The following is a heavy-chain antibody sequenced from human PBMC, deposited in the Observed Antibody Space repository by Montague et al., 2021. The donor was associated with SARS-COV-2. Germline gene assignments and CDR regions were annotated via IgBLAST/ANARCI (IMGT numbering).Heavy chain of an antibody. V-gene: IGHV4-34*01. CDR3: ARLRDGVVPSPILGLGPYYSGCSIDV. CDR2: INHEGST. CDR1: GTSFTGYY. Sequence: SETLSLTCAVHGTSFTGYYWNWIRQPPGKGLEWIGKINHEGSTKYSPSLKSRLTISSDTSKNHFSLNLTSVAAADAAVYYCARLRDGVVPSPILGLGPYYSGCSIDVWGRGTMVTVSS. J-gene: IGHJ6*03. D-gene: IGHD2/OR15-2a*01.